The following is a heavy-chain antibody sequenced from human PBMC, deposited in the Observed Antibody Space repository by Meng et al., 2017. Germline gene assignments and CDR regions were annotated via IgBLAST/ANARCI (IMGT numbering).Heavy chain of an antibody. Sequence: QGQLVQAGAEVKKPGASVKVSCKASGYTFTDYYLHWVRQAPGQGLEWMGWINPHSGGTYFAQNFQGRVTLTSDTSISTAYMELSRLRSDDTAMYYCARRVAVAGNTSRVRWFDPWGQGTLVTVSS. D-gene: IGHD6-19*01. J-gene: IGHJ5*02. V-gene: IGHV1-2*02. CDR2: INPHSGGT. CDR1: GYTFTDYY. CDR3: ARRVAVAGNTSRVRWFDP.